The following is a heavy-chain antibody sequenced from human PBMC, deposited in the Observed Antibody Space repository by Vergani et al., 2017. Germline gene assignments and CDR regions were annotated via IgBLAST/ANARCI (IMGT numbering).Heavy chain of an antibody. J-gene: IGHJ5*02. CDR1: GYTFTSYY. V-gene: IGHV1-69*09. D-gene: IGHD2-2*02. CDR3: ARGYCSSTRCYNGDWFDP. Sequence: QVQLVQSGAEVKKPGASVKVSCKASGYTFTSYYMHWVRQAPGQGLEWLGRIIPILGIANYAQKFQGRVTITADKSTSTAYMELSSLRSEDTAVYYCARGYCSSTRCYNGDWFDPWGQGTLVTVSS. CDR2: IIPILGIA.